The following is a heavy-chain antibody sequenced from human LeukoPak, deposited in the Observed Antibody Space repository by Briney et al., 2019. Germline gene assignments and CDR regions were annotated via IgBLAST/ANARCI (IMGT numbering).Heavy chain of an antibody. CDR1: GFTFSSHW. CDR3: ARDSEYSSSFAFDI. J-gene: IGHJ3*02. Sequence: GGSLRLSCAASGFTFSSHWMTWVRQAPGKGLEWVANINQDGSERYYVDSVKGRFTISRDNAKNSLYLQMNSLRAEDTAVCYCARDSEYSSSFAFDIWGQGTMVTVSS. V-gene: IGHV3-7*01. D-gene: IGHD6-13*01. CDR2: INQDGSER.